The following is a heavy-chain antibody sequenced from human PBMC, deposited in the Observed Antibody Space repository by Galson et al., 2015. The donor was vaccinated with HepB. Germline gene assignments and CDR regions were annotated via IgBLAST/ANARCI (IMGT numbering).Heavy chain of an antibody. Sequence: SLRLSCAASGFTFSSYWMSWVRQAPGKGPEWVANIKQDGSEKYYVDSVKGRFTISRDNAKNSLYLQMNSLRAEDTAVYYCARANTAMVTSDYWGQGTLVTVSS. V-gene: IGHV3-7*03. D-gene: IGHD5-18*01. CDR2: IKQDGSEK. CDR1: GFTFSSYW. J-gene: IGHJ4*02. CDR3: ARANTAMVTSDY.